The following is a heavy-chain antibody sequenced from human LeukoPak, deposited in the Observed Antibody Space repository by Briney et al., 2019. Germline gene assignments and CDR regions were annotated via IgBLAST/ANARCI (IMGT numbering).Heavy chain of an antibody. CDR2: IRHDGSNK. J-gene: IGHJ4*02. CDR1: EFTFSSYG. D-gene: IGHD3-10*01. Sequence: GGSLRLSCAASEFTFSSYGMYWVRQAPGKGLEWVAFIRHDGSNKYYADSVKGRFTISRDNSKNTLYLQMNSLRAEDTAVYYCVQGTRRGAITMVRGVIGKSYYFDSWGQGTLVTVSS. CDR3: VQGTRRGAITMVRGVIGKSYYFDS. V-gene: IGHV3-30*02.